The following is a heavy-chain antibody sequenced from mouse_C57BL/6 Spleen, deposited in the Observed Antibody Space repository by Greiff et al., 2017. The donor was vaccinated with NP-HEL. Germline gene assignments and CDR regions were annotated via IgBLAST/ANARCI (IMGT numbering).Heavy chain of an antibody. CDR2: IWRGGST. D-gene: IGHD2-4*01. CDR3: ARTDDYAFAY. V-gene: IGHV2-2*01. CDR1: GFSLTSYG. J-gene: IGHJ3*01. Sequence: QVQLQQSGPGLVQPSQSLSITCTVSGFSLTSYGVHWVRQSPGKGLEWLGVIWRGGSTDYNAAFISRLSISKDNSKSQVFFKMSSLQADDTAIYYCARTDDYAFAYWGQGTLVTVSA.